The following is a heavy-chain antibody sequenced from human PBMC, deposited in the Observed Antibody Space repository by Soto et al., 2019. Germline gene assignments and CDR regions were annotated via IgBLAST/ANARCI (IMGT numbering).Heavy chain of an antibody. J-gene: IGHJ4*02. V-gene: IGHV1-3*01. CDR1: GYTFTSYA. CDR3: ARDLGGWPDY. CDR2: INAGNGNT. Sequence: QVQLVQSGAEVKKPGASVKVSCKTSGYTFTSYAMHWVRQAPGQRLEWMGWINAGNGNTKYSQEFQGRVTITIDTSASTAYMELSSLRSEDTAIYSCARDLGGWPDYWGQGTLVTVSS. D-gene: IGHD6-19*01.